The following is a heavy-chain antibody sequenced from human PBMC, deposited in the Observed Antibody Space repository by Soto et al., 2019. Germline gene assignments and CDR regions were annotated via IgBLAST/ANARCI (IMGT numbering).Heavy chain of an antibody. CDR2: INSDGSST. V-gene: IGHV3-74*01. D-gene: IGHD6-13*01. CDR3: ARVGAAAGITDY. Sequence: LRLSCAASGFTFSSYAMHWVRQAPGKGLVWVSRINSDGSSTSYADSVKGRFTISRDNAKNTLYLQMNSLRAEDTAVYYCARVGAAAGITDYWGQGTLVTVSS. CDR1: GFTFSSYA. J-gene: IGHJ4*02.